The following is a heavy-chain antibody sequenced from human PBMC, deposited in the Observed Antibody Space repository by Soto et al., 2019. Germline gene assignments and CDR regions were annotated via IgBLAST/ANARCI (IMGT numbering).Heavy chain of an antibody. CDR1: GHTFTSYN. J-gene: IGHJ5*02. Sequence: ASVKVSCKVSGHTFTSYNINWVRQATGQGLEWMGWMNPNSGNAGYAQKFQGRVTMTRNTSITTAYMELSSLRSEDTAVYYCARGADSGIRGFNWFDPWGQGTLVTVSS. CDR3: ARGADSGIRGFNWFDP. D-gene: IGHD3-10*01. CDR2: MNPNSGNA. V-gene: IGHV1-8*01.